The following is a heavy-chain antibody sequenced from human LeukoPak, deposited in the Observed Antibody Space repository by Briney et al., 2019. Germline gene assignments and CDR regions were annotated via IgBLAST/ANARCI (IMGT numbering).Heavy chain of an antibody. Sequence: GGSLRLSCTASGFTFSSYSMNWVRQAPGKGLEWVSSISSSSSYIYYADSVKGRFTISRDNAKNSLYLQMNSLRAEDTAVYYCARRLGATYYYYGMDVWGQGTTVTVSS. V-gene: IGHV3-21*01. D-gene: IGHD1-26*01. CDR2: ISSSSSYI. J-gene: IGHJ6*02. CDR3: ARRLGATYYYYGMDV. CDR1: GFTFSSYS.